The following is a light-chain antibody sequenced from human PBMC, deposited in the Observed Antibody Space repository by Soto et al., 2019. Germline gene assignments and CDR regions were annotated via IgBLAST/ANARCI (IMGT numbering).Light chain of an antibody. CDR3: QHYRTS. Sequence: EIVLTQSPGTLSLSPGERVTLSCRASQSVSSSYLAWYQQKPGQAPRLLIYGASSRATGIPDRFSGSGSGTDFTLTITRLEPEDFAVYYCQHYRTSFRGGTKVEIK. CDR1: QSVSSSY. V-gene: IGKV3-20*01. CDR2: GAS. J-gene: IGKJ4*01.